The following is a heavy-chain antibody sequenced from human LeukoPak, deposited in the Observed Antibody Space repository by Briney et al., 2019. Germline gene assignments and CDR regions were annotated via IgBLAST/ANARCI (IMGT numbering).Heavy chain of an antibody. CDR1: GGSISSYY. CDR2: IHYSGST. V-gene: IGHV4-59*12. D-gene: IGHD4-17*01. Sequence: SETLSLTCTVSGGSISSYYWSWIRQPPGKGLEWIGYIHYSGSTNYNPSLKSRVIISVDTSKNQLSLKLSSVTAADTAVYYCARTDYGFFDYWGQGTLVTVSS. J-gene: IGHJ4*02. CDR3: ARTDYGFFDY.